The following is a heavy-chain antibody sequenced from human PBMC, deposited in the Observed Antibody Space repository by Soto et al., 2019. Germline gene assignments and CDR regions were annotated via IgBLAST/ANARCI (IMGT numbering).Heavy chain of an antibody. CDR3: ARELLRFLEWLPLLGMDV. D-gene: IGHD3-3*01. Sequence: GGSLRLSCAASGFTFSSYSMNWVRQAPGKGLEWVSYISSSSSTIYYADSVKGRFTISRDNAKNSLYLQMNSLRDEDTAVYYCARELLRFLEWLPLLGMDVWAQGTTVTVSS. CDR1: GFTFSSYS. J-gene: IGHJ6*02. CDR2: ISSSSSTI. V-gene: IGHV3-48*02.